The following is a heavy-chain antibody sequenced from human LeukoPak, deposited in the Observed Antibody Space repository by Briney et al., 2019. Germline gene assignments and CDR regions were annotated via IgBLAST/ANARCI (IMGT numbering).Heavy chain of an antibody. CDR2: ISGIGGGT. V-gene: IGHV3-23*01. Sequence: GGSLRLSCAASGFTFSSYAMSWVRQAPGKGLEGVSAISGIGGGTYYADSVKGRFTISRDNSKNTLYLQMNSLRAEDTAVYYCAKDQDTYYYGSGSYYTYNWFDPWGQGTLVTVSS. D-gene: IGHD3-10*01. CDR1: GFTFSSYA. J-gene: IGHJ5*02. CDR3: AKDQDTYYYGSGSYYTYNWFDP.